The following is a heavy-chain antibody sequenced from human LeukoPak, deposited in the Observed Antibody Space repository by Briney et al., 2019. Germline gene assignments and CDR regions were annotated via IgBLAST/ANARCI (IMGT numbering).Heavy chain of an antibody. CDR2: IYSDGGGT. CDR1: GFTFSSYW. D-gene: IGHD2-2*01. Sequence: GGSLRLSCAASGFTFSSYWMHWVRQAPGKGLVWVSRIYSDGGGTSYADSVMGRFTISRDNAKNTLYLQMNSLRAEDTAVYYCARAPSGSPMPEDYWGQGTLVTVSS. CDR3: ARAPSGSPMPEDY. J-gene: IGHJ4*02. V-gene: IGHV3-74*01.